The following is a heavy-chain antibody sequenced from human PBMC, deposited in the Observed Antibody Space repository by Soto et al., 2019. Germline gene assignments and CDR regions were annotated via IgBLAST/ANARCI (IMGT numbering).Heavy chain of an antibody. CDR2: ISSSSSYI. CDR3: ARASTMIVVADFDY. D-gene: IGHD3-22*01. CDR1: GFTFSSYS. Sequence: EVQLVESGGGLVKPGGSLRLSCAASGFTFSSYSMNWVRQAPGKGLEWVSSISSSSSYIYYADSLKGRFTISRDNAKNSLYLQMNSLRAEDTAVYYCARASTMIVVADFDYWGQGTLVTVSS. V-gene: IGHV3-21*01. J-gene: IGHJ4*02.